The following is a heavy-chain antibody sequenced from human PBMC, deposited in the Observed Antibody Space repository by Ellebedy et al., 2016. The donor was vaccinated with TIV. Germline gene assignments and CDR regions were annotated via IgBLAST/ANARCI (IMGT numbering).Heavy chain of an antibody. CDR1: GESFSAYY. J-gene: IGHJ4*02. D-gene: IGHD2-21*02. CDR2: INHGGST. V-gene: IGHV4-34*01. CDR3: ASGRPWRLAPDFDY. Sequence: MPSETLSLTCAVYGESFSAYYWNWIRQPPGKGLEWIGEINHGGSTNYNPSPKSRVTISVDTSKNQFSLKLSSVTAADTAVYYCASGRPWRLAPDFDYWGQGTLVTVSS.